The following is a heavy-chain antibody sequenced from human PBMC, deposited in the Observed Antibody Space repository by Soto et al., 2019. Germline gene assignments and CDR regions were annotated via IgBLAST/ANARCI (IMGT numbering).Heavy chain of an antibody. D-gene: IGHD2-15*01. V-gene: IGHV3-23*01. J-gene: IGHJ4*02. Sequence: PGGSLRLSCAASGFTFRSNAMSWVRQAPGKXLEWVSAISGSGGSTYYADSVKGRLTISRVNSTNTQYLQMNSLRAEDTAVYYCAKVWGYCSGGSCYLPNYFDYWGQGTLVTVSS. CDR3: AKVWGYCSGGSCYLPNYFDY. CDR1: GFTFRSNA. CDR2: ISGSGGST.